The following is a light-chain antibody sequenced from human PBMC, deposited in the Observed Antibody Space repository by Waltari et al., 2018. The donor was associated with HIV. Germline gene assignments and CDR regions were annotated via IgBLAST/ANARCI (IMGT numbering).Light chain of an antibody. Sequence: QSALTQPASVSGSPGPSITIPCTGTSRAVGGYNYVPWYQQHPGKAPKLVIYDVSERPSGVSNRFSGSKSGNTASLTISGLQAEDEADYNCCSYAGSSTLLFGGGTKVTVL. J-gene: IGLJ2*01. V-gene: IGLV2-23*01. CDR3: CSYAGSSTLL. CDR1: SRAVGGYNY. CDR2: DVS.